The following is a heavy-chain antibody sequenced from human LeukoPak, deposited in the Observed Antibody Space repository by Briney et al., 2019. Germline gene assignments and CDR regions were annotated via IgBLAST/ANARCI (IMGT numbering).Heavy chain of an antibody. CDR3: AKDSSSGLFYFDY. Sequence: GGSLRLFCAASGFTFSSYGMHWVRQAPGKGLEWVAVISYDGSNKYYADSVKGRFTISRDNSKNTLYLQVNSLRAEDTAVYYCAKDSSSGLFYFDYWGQGTLVTVSS. J-gene: IGHJ4*02. D-gene: IGHD3-22*01. CDR1: GFTFSSYG. CDR2: ISYDGSNK. V-gene: IGHV3-30*18.